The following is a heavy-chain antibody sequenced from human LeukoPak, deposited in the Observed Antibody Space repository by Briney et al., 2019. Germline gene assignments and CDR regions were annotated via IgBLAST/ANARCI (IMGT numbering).Heavy chain of an antibody. D-gene: IGHD3-16*01. Sequence: GGSLRLSCAASGFTFSSYAMHWVRQAPSKGLEWVAVISYDGSNKYYADSVRGRFTISRDNSKNTLYLQMNSLRAEDTAVYYCARDQGGAPGVWGQGTLVTVSS. CDR2: ISYDGSNK. V-gene: IGHV3-30-3*01. CDR3: ARDQGGAPGV. J-gene: IGHJ4*02. CDR1: GFTFSSYA.